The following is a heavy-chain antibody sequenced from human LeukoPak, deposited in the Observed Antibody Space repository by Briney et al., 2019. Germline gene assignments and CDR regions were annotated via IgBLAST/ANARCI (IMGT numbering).Heavy chain of an antibody. D-gene: IGHD1-1*01. J-gene: IGHJ5*02. V-gene: IGHV3-33*06. CDR3: AKGYVSRGWFDP. CDR1: GFTFSTYG. CDR2: VWYDGSNK. Sequence: SGGSLRLSCAASGFTFSTYGMHWVRQAPGKGLEWVAAVWYDGSNKYYADSVKGRFTISRDNSKNTLYLQMDSLRGEDTAVYYCAKGYVSRGWFDPWGQGTLVTVSS.